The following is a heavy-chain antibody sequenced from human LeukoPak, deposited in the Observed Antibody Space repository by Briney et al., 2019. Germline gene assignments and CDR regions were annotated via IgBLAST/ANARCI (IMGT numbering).Heavy chain of an antibody. CDR1: GYTFTSYG. D-gene: IGHD5-18*01. CDR2: ISAYNGNT. Sequence: ASVKVSCKASGYTFTSYGISWVRQAPGQGLEWMGWISAYNGNTNYAQKFQGRVTMTRNTSISTAYMELSSLRSEDTAVYYCARTRGYSYPDYWGQGTLVTVSS. J-gene: IGHJ4*02. V-gene: IGHV1-18*01. CDR3: ARTRGYSYPDY.